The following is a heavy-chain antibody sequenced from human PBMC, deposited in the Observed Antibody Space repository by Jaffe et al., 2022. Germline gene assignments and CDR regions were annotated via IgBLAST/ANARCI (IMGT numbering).Heavy chain of an antibody. Sequence: EVQLVESGGGLVQPGGSLRLSCAASGFTFSSYWMSWVRQAPGKGLEWVANIKQDGSEKYYVDSVKGRFTISRDNAKNSLYLQMNSLRAEDTAVYYCASPPGTGEDGTRYPSTYCSGGSCLYYYYYMDVWGKGTTVTVSS. D-gene: IGHD2-15*01. V-gene: IGHV3-7*05. J-gene: IGHJ6*03. CDR3: ASPPGTGEDGTRYPSTYCSGGSCLYYYYYMDV. CDR2: IKQDGSEK. CDR1: GFTFSSYW.